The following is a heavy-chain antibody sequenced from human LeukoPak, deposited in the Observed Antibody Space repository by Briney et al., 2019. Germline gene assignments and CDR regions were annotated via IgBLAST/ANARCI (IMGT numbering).Heavy chain of an antibody. CDR1: GGSISSYY. J-gene: IGHJ4*02. V-gene: IGHV4-4*07. Sequence: PSETLSLTCTFSGGSISSYYWSWIRQPAGRGLEWIGRIYTSGRTNYNPSLKSRVTMSVDTSKNQFSLKLSSVTAADTAVYYCASKREGAYEILTGYSVYYFDYWGQGTLVTVSS. CDR3: ASKREGAYEILTGYSVYYFDY. CDR2: IYTSGRT. D-gene: IGHD3-9*01.